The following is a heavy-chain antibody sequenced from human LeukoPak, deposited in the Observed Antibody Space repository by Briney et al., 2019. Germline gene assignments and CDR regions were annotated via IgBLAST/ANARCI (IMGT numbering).Heavy chain of an antibody. CDR3: ARGGDWYYYGSGSPQAFDY. V-gene: IGHV1-2*02. J-gene: IGHJ4*02. CDR1: GYTFTGYY. Sequence: ASVKVSCKASGYTFTGYYMHWVRQAPGQGLEWMGWINPNSGGTNYAQKFQGRVTMTRDTSISTAYMELSRLRSDDTAVYYCARGGDWYYYGSGSPQAFDYWGQGTLVTVSS. D-gene: IGHD3-10*01. CDR2: INPNSGGT.